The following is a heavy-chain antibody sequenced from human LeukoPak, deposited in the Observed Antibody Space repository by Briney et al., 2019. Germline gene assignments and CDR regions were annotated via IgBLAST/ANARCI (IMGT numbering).Heavy chain of an antibody. V-gene: IGHV4-59*01. CDR1: GGSISSYY. CDR2: IYHTGST. CDR3: ARALGSGGDYGWFDP. Sequence: SETLSLTCTVSGGSISSYYWSWIRQPPGRGLEWIGYIYHTGSTNYNPSLKSRVTISVDTSNNHFSLMLSSVTAADTAVYYCARALGSGGDYGWFDPWDQGTLVTVSS. J-gene: IGHJ5*02. D-gene: IGHD4-17*01.